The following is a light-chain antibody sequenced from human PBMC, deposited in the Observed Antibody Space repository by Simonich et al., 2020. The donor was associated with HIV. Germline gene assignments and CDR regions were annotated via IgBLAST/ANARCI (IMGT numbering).Light chain of an antibody. J-gene: IGLJ3*02. CDR2: DVS. CDR3: CSYAGSYTWV. Sequence: QSALTQPRSVSGSPGQSVTISCPGTSSDGGGYNYVSWYQQHPGKAPKLMIYDVSKRPSGVPDRFSGSKSGNTASLTISGLQAEDEAAYYCCSYAGSYTWVFGGGTKLTVL. CDR1: SSDGGGYNY. V-gene: IGLV2-11*01.